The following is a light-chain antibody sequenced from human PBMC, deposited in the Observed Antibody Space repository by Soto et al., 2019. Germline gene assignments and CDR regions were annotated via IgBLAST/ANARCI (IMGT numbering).Light chain of an antibody. CDR2: AAS. J-gene: IGKJ2*01. CDR1: QAIYHY. V-gene: IGKV1-16*02. CDR3: QQYNSFPYT. Sequence: DIQMTQSPPSVSASVGARVTITCRASQAIYHYLAWFHQVPGKAPKPLLYAASSLQSGVPPKFSGSRFGTDFTLTIRSLQAGDSAPYYCQQYNSFPYTFGQGTKVEIK.